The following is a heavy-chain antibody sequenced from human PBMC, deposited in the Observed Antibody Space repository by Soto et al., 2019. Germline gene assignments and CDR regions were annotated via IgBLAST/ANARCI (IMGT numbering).Heavy chain of an antibody. J-gene: IGHJ4*02. CDR1: GGSISSYY. CDR3: AREVLGAFDY. Sequence: PSETLSLTCTVSGGSISSYYWSWIRQPPGKGLEWIGYIYYSGSTNYNPSLKRRVTISVDTSKNQFSLKLSSVTAADTAVYYCAREVLGAFDYWGQGTLVTVSS. CDR2: IYYSGST. V-gene: IGHV4-59*01.